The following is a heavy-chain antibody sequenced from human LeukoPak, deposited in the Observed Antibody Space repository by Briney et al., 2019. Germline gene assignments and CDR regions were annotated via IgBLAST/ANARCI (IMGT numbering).Heavy chain of an antibody. V-gene: IGHV3-30*18. Sequence: PGRSLRLSCAASGFTFSSYGMHRVRQAPGKGLEWVAVISYDGSNKYYADSVKGRFTISRDNSKNTLYLQMNSLRAEDTAVYYCAKGSYLITFGGVIPRFDPWGQGTLVTVSS. J-gene: IGHJ5*02. CDR3: AKGSYLITFGGVIPRFDP. CDR2: ISYDGSNK. D-gene: IGHD3-16*02. CDR1: GFTFSSYG.